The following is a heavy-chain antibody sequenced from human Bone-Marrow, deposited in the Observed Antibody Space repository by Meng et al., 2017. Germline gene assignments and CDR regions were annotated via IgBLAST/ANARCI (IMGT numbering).Heavy chain of an antibody. CDR1: GFTFSGSA. V-gene: IGHV3-73*02. Sequence: QLVEAGGGLVQPGVSLNLSCAAYGFTFSGSAMHWVRQASGKGLEWVGRIRSKANSYATAYAASVKGRFTISRDDSKNMAYLQMNSLKTEDTAVYYCTLTVTTQFDYWGQGTLVTVSS. CDR2: IRSKANSYAT. J-gene: IGHJ4*02. CDR3: TLTVTTQFDY. D-gene: IGHD4-17*01.